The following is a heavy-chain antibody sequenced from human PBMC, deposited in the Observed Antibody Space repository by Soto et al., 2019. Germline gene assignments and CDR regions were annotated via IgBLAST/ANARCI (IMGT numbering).Heavy chain of an antibody. CDR1: GFTFISNY. D-gene: IGHD1-26*01. CDR2: IYSAGTT. V-gene: IGHV3-66*01. CDR3: ATSGSKPRFDI. Sequence: GVSLRLSCAASGFTFISNYMMWVRQAPGKGLEWVSLIYSAGTTYYADSVKGRFSSSRDNSKNMLYLQMDSLRAEDTAVYYCATSGSKPRFDIWGQGTLVNVSS. J-gene: IGHJ4*02.